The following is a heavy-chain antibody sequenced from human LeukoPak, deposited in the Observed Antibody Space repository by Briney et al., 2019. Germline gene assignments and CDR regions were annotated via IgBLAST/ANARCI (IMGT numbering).Heavy chain of an antibody. Sequence: GGSLRLSCAASGFTFSSYAMSWVRQAPGQGLEWVSAISGSGGSTYYADTVKGRFTISRDNSKNTLYLQMNSLRAEDTAVYYCAKDLAVAGLFDYWGQGTPVTVSS. CDR1: GFTFSSYA. V-gene: IGHV3-23*01. D-gene: IGHD6-19*01. CDR2: ISGSGGST. J-gene: IGHJ4*02. CDR3: AKDLAVAGLFDY.